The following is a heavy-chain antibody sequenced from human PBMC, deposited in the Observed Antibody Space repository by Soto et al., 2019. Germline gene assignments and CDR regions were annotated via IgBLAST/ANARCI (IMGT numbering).Heavy chain of an antibody. V-gene: IGHV4-34*01. D-gene: IGHD2-8*01. Sequence: SETLSLTCAVFGGSFSGYYWSWILQPPGKGLEWIGEINHSGSTNYNPSLKSRVTISVDTSKNQFSLKLSSVTAADTAVYYCARVGIVLMVSRSFNWFDPWGQGTLVTVSS. CDR3: ARVGIVLMVSRSFNWFDP. J-gene: IGHJ5*02. CDR2: INHSGST. CDR1: GGSFSGYY.